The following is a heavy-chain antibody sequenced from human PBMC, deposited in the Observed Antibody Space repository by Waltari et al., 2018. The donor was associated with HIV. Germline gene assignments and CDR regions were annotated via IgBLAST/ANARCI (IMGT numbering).Heavy chain of an antibody. CDR3: ARRGVLTYYYTMDV. CDR1: GLTFSSYG. Sequence: QVQLVESGGGVVEPGRSLRLSCAASGLTFSSYGMHWVRRAQGKGLEWVAVIWYDGSNKYYADSVKGRFSISRDNSKNTLYLQMNSLRAEDTAVYFCARRGVLTYYYTMDVWGQGTTVTVSS. D-gene: IGHD3-10*01. CDR2: IWYDGSNK. V-gene: IGHV3-33*01. J-gene: IGHJ6*02.